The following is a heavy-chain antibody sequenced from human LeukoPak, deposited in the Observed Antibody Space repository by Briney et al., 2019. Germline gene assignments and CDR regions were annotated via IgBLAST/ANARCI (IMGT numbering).Heavy chain of an antibody. Sequence: SETLSLTCTVSGGSISSGGYYWSWIRQPPGKGLEWIGYIYHSGSTYYNPSLKSRVTISVDRSKNQFSLKLSSVTAADTAVYYCARVTTVPWWFFDLWGRGTLVTVSS. CDR2: IYHSGST. V-gene: IGHV4-30-2*01. J-gene: IGHJ2*01. CDR3: ARVTTVPWWFFDL. CDR1: GGSISSGGYY. D-gene: IGHD4-17*01.